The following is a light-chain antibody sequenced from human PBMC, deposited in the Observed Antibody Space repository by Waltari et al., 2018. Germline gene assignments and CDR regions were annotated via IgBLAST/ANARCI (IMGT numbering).Light chain of an antibody. CDR1: QTIFYY. V-gene: IGKV1-39*01. Sequence: DIQMTQSPSFLSASVGDGVTITCRASQTIFYYLTWYQHKPGKAPNLLIYAASNLQSGVPSKFSGSGSGTTFTLTITSLQPEDVATYYCQQSYSLPLTFGGGTKVEI. CDR2: AAS. J-gene: IGKJ4*01. CDR3: QQSYSLPLT.